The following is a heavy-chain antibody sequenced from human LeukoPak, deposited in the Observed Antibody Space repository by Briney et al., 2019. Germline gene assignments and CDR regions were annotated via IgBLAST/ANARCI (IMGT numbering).Heavy chain of an antibody. J-gene: IGHJ5*02. CDR1: GYSFTNYR. Sequence: GESLRISCTGSGYSFTNYRISWVRHMPGKGLEWMGWIDASDSYTNYSPSVQGHVTISADKSSSTAYLQWSSLKASDTAIYYCARHVLYSYGPQLWFDPWGQGTLVTVSS. V-gene: IGHV5-10-1*01. CDR2: IDASDSYT. CDR3: ARHVLYSYGPQLWFDP. D-gene: IGHD5-18*01.